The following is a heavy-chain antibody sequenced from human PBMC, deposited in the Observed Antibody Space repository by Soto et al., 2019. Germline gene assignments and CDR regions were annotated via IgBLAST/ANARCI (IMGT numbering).Heavy chain of an antibody. J-gene: IGHJ6*02. D-gene: IGHD6-13*01. CDR1: GYSFTSYW. V-gene: IGHV5-51*01. CDR3: ARIGAGPNYYYYYGMDV. CDR2: IYPGDSDT. Sequence: GESLQISCKGPGYSFTSYWIGWVRQMPGKGLEWMGIIYPGDSDTRYSPSFQGQVTISADKSISTAYLQWSSLKASDTAMYYCARIGAGPNYYYYYGMDVWGQGTPVTVSS.